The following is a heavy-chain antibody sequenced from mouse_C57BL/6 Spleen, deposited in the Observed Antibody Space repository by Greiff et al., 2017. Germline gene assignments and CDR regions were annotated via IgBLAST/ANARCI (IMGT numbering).Heavy chain of an antibody. Sequence: QVQLQQPGAELVKPGASVKLSCKASGYTFTSYWMHWVKQRPGQGLEWIGMIHPNSGSTNYNEKFKSKATLTVDKSSSTAYMQLSSLTSEDSAVYYCARSDSNDVYFDYWGQGTTLTVSS. J-gene: IGHJ2*01. CDR3: ARSDSNDVYFDY. V-gene: IGHV1-64*01. D-gene: IGHD2-12*01. CDR1: GYTFTSYW. CDR2: IHPNSGST.